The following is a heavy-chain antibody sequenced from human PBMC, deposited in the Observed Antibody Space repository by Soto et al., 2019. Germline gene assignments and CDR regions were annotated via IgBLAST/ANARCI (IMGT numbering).Heavy chain of an antibody. D-gene: IGHD3-16*01. Sequence: QAQLVQSGAEVKKPGASVKVSCKASGYTFASYDINWVRQAPGQGLEWLGWMDPNSGSTDYAQNFQGRVTMTRNISINTAHRELSSLRSEDTAVDYCAKERKFDWWGMGLDVWGQGTTVTVPS. J-gene: IGHJ6*02. CDR2: MDPNSGST. CDR3: AKERKFDWWGMGLDV. V-gene: IGHV1-8*01. CDR1: GYTFASYD.